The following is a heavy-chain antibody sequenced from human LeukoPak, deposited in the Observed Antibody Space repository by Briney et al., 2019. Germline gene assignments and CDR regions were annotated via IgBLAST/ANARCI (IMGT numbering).Heavy chain of an antibody. CDR1: GSISSYY. V-gene: IGHV4-4*09. CDR3: ARQKCTSTSCLTKNAFDI. Sequence: SETLSLSCTVSGSISSYYWSWIRQPPGKGLEWIGYIYTSGSTNYNPSLKSRVTISVDTSKNQFSLDLSSVTAADTAVYYCARQKCTSTSCLTKNAFDIWGQGTMVTVPS. D-gene: IGHD2-2*01. CDR2: IYTSGST. J-gene: IGHJ3*02.